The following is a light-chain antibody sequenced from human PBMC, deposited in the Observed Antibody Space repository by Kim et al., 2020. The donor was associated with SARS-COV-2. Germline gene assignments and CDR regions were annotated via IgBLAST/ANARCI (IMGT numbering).Light chain of an antibody. V-gene: IGLV3-19*01. Sequence: ALGQTVRITCQGDSLRTYYATWYQQKPAQAPILLIYGKNNRPSGIPDRFSGSTSGNTASLTITGTQAGDEADYYCNSRDSNNDVVFGGGTQLTVL. CDR3: NSRDSNNDVV. CDR1: SLRTYY. J-gene: IGLJ2*01. CDR2: GKN.